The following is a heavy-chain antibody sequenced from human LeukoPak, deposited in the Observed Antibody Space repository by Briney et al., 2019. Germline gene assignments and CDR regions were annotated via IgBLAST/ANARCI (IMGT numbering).Heavy chain of an antibody. CDR1: GFTFGSYG. Sequence: GGSLRLSCAASGFTFGSYGMHWVRQAPGKGLEWVAFIRYDGSNKYYADSVKGRFTISRDNSKNTLYLQMNSLRAEDTAVYYCAKRPVYYYYYMDVWGKGTTVTVSS. CDR3: AKRPVYYYYYMDV. J-gene: IGHJ6*03. CDR2: IRYDGSNK. D-gene: IGHD6-6*01. V-gene: IGHV3-30*02.